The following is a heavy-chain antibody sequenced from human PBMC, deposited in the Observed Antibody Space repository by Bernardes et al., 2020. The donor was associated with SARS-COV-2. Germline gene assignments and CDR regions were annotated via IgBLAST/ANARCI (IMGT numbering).Heavy chain of an antibody. D-gene: IGHD4-17*01. J-gene: IGHJ6*02. Sequence: GASLKSSGKGSDYTFTNYWIGWVRPIPGKGLEWMGIIYPGDSDTKYSPSFQGRVTISADKSVNTAYLQWSSLKASDTAIYYCARRRYGDFGVDVWGQGTTVTVSS. V-gene: IGHV5-51*01. CDR3: ARRRYGDFGVDV. CDR1: DYTFTNYW. CDR2: IYPGDSDT.